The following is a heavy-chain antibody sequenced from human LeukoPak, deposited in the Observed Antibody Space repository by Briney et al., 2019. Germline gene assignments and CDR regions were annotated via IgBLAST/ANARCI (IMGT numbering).Heavy chain of an antibody. D-gene: IGHD5-18*01. CDR1: GYTFTSYD. J-gene: IGHJ6*03. CDR2: MNPNSGNT. CDR3: ARRIQLWSHHPYYYYYMDV. Sequence: ASVKASCKASGYTFTSYDINWVRQATGQGLEWMGWMNPNSGNTGYAQKFQGRVTMTRNTSISTAYMELSSLRSEDTAVYYCARRIQLWSHHPYYYYYMDVWGKGTTVTVSS. V-gene: IGHV1-8*01.